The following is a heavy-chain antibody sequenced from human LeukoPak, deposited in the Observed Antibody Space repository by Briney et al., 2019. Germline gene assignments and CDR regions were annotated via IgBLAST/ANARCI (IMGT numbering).Heavy chain of an antibody. J-gene: IGHJ5*02. CDR1: GYTFTSFD. Sequence: ASVKVSCKASGYTFTSFDINWVRQATGQGLEWMGWMNPNSGNTGYAQKFQGRVTVTRITSISTAYMELSSLRSEDTAVYYCARGRSWVLWELPGSWGQGTLVTVSS. D-gene: IGHD1-26*01. CDR2: MNPNSGNT. V-gene: IGHV1-8*03. CDR3: ARGRSWVLWELPGS.